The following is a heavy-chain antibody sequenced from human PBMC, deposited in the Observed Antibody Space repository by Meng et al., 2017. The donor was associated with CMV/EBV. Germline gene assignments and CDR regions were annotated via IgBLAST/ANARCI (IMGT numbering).Heavy chain of an antibody. D-gene: IGHD3-10*01. V-gene: IGHV3-30-3*01. Sequence: GGSLRLSCAASGFTFSNYDMHWVRQAPGKGLEWVAVISFDGSNTYYTDSVKGRFTISRDKSKNTVFLQMNSLRGEDTAVYYCARAEITMVRGLPKRYYHYMDVWGQGTTVTVSS. J-gene: IGHJ6*02. CDR3: ARAEITMVRGLPKRYYHYMDV. CDR1: GFTFSNYD. CDR2: ISFDGSNT.